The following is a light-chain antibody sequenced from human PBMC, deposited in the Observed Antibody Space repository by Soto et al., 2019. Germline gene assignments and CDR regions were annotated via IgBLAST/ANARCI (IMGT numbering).Light chain of an antibody. V-gene: IGKV1-9*01. CDR1: QGIRNY. J-gene: IGKJ5*01. CDR3: QHRNSCPVT. Sequence: IQLTQFPSSLSASIGDRVTITCRASQGIRNYLAWYQQKPGKAPILLIHDSSTLPTGVPSRFGGSGSGTDFTLTISSLQPEDYATYYCQHRNSCPVTFGQGTRLEIK. CDR2: DSS.